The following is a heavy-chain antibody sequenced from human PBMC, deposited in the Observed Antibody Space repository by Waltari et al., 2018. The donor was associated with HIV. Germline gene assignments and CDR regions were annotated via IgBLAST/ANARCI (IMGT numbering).Heavy chain of an antibody. Sequence: EVQLLESGGGLVQPGGSLRLPCAASGFTFSSYDMSWVRQAPGKGLEWVAGISGSGGSTYYADSVKGRFTISRDNSKNTLYLQMNSLRAEDTAVYYCVKGYSNSWYLFDYWGQGTQVTVSS. J-gene: IGHJ4*02. D-gene: IGHD6-13*01. CDR1: GFTFSSYD. CDR2: ISGSGGST. V-gene: IGHV3-23*01. CDR3: VKGYSNSWYLFDY.